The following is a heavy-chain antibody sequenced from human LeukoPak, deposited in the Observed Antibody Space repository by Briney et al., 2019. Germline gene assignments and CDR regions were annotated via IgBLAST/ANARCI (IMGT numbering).Heavy chain of an antibody. J-gene: IGHJ4*02. CDR2: ISSSSSYI. Sequence: GGSLRLSCAASGFTFSSYRMNWVRQAPGKGLEWVSSISSSSSYIYYADSVKGRFTISRDNAKNSLYPQMNSLRAEDTAVYYCARVGTSSSGWQFDYWGQGTLVTVSS. CDR1: GFTFSSYR. V-gene: IGHV3-21*01. D-gene: IGHD6-19*01. CDR3: ARVGTSSSGWQFDY.